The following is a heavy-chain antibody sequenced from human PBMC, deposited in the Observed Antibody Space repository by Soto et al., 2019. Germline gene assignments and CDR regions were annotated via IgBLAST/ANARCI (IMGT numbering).Heavy chain of an antibody. CDR2: IYYSGST. CDR3: DGSGYGFDY. CDR1: GGSISSSRYY. D-gene: IGHD3-22*01. J-gene: IGHJ4*02. V-gene: IGHV4-39*01. Sequence: SETLSLTCTVSGGSISSSRYYWGWIRQPPGKGLEWIGSIYYSGSTYYNPSLKSRVTISVDTSKNQFSLKLSSVTAADTAVYYCDGSGYGFDYWGQGTLVTVSS.